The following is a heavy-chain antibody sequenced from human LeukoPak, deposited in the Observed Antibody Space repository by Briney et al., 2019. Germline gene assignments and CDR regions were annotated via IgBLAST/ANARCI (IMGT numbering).Heavy chain of an antibody. D-gene: IGHD2-2*02. V-gene: IGHV4-31*03. Sequence: SQTLSLTCTVSGGSISSGGYYWSWIRQHPGKGLEWIGYIYYSGSTYYNPSLKSRVTISLDTSKSQFSLKLSSVTAAETAVYYCARDFGPYPDYWGQGTLVTVSS. CDR3: ARDFGPYPDY. CDR2: IYYSGST. CDR1: GGSISSGGYY. J-gene: IGHJ4*02.